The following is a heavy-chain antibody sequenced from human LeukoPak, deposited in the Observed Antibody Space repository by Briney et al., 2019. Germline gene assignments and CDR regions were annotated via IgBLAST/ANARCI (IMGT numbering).Heavy chain of an antibody. CDR3: AKDYDSSGYYILDY. CDR2: ILYDGSNK. CDR1: GFTFSSYG. D-gene: IGHD3-22*01. Sequence: GGSLRLSCAASGFTFSSYGMHWVRQAPGKGLEWVAVILYDGSNKYYADSVKGRFTTSRDNSRTTLYLQMNSLRAEDTAVYYCAKDYDSSGYYILDYWGQGTLVTVSS. J-gene: IGHJ4*02. V-gene: IGHV3-30*18.